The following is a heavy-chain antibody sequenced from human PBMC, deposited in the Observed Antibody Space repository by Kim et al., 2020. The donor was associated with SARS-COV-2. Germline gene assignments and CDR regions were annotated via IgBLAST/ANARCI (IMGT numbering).Heavy chain of an antibody. CDR2: LAGSGGKT. CDR1: GFTFNSYA. CDR3: ANGGGIWPPFDY. J-gene: IGHJ4*02. D-gene: IGHD6-13*01. Sequence: GGSLRLSCAASGFTFNSYAMTWVRQAPGKGLEWVSALAGSGGKTYSADSVKGRFTISRDNSKNTLFLQMNGLRAEDTAVYFCANGGGIWPPFDYWGQGT. V-gene: IGHV3-23*01.